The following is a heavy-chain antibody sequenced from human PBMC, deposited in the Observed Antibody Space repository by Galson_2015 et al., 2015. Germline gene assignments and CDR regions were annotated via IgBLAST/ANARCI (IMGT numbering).Heavy chain of an antibody. D-gene: IGHD4-17*01. V-gene: IGHV3-48*03. Sequence: SLRLSCAASGFTFSSYDMNWVRQAPGMGLEWVSYISSSGSSIYYADSVKGRFTISRDNAKNSLYLQMDSLRAEDTAVYYCARDRAYGDYAGWVDWSDPWGRGTLVTVSS. J-gene: IGHJ5*02. CDR2: ISSSGSSI. CDR3: ARDRAYGDYAGWVDWSDP. CDR1: GFTFSSYD.